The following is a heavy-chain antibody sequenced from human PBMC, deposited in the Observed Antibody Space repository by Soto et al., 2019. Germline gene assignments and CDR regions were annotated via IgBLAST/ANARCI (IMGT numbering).Heavy chain of an antibody. CDR2: IVVGSGNT. V-gene: IGHV1-58*01. J-gene: IGHJ6*02. Sequence: QMQLVQSGPEVKKPGTSVKVSCKASGFTFTSSAVQWVRQARGQRLEWIGWIVVGSGNTNYAQKFQESVTITRDMSITTAYMELSSLRSEDTAVSYCAAVMDLANYGMAFWSHGTTVTVS. CDR1: GFTFTSSA. CDR3: AAVMDLANYGMAF.